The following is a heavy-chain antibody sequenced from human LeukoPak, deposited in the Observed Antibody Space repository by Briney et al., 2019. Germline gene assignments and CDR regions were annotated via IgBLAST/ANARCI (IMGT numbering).Heavy chain of an antibody. J-gene: IGHJ4*02. V-gene: IGHV3-33*01. D-gene: IGHD3-9*01. CDR3: TRTYNIRYFDT. CDR2: IWSDASNT. CDR1: GSIFSSYG. Sequence: GGSLRLSCAASGSIFSSYGMHWVRQAPGKGLEWVAVIWSDASNTYYVDSVKGQFTISRDNSKNTLFLQMNSLRAEDTAVYYCTRTYNIRYFDTWGQGTLVTVSS.